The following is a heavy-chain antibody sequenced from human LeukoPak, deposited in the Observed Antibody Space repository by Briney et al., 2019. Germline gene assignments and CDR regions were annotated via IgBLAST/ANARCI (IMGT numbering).Heavy chain of an antibody. CDR1: GFTFSSYA. J-gene: IGHJ4*02. D-gene: IGHD6-13*01. Sequence: GRSLRLSCAASGFTFSSYAMHWVRQAPDKGLEWVAVISYDGSNKYYADSVKGRFTISRDNSKNTLYLQMNSLRAEDTAVYYCASEGSSSSWPYFDYWGQGTLVTVSS. V-gene: IGHV3-30*04. CDR2: ISYDGSNK. CDR3: ASEGSSSSWPYFDY.